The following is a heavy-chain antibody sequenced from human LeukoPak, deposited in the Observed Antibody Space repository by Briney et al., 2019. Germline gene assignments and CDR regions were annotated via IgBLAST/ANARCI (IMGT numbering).Heavy chain of an antibody. V-gene: IGHV1-18*01. CDR1: GYTFTSYG. D-gene: IGHD1-26*01. J-gene: IGHJ4*02. Sequence: ASVKVSCKASGYTFTSYGISWVRQAPGQGLEWMGWISAYNGNTNYAQKLQGRVTMTTDTSTSTAYMELRSLRAEDTAVYYCAREPTDDEVGLTHDGFDCWGQGILVTVSS. CDR3: AREPTDDEVGLTHDGFDC. CDR2: ISAYNGNT.